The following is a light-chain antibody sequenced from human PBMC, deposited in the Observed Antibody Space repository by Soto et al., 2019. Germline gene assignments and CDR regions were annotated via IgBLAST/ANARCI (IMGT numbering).Light chain of an antibody. J-gene: IGLJ1*01. V-gene: IGLV2-11*01. CDR1: SSDVGGYNY. CDR2: DVN. Sequence: QSALTQPRSVSGSPGQSVTISCTGASSDVGGYNYVSWYQQHPGEAPKLMIYDVNKRPSGVPDRFSVSKSDNTASLTISVLHAEDEADYYCCSYAGTYSLYVFGTGTKLTVL. CDR3: CSYAGTYSLYV.